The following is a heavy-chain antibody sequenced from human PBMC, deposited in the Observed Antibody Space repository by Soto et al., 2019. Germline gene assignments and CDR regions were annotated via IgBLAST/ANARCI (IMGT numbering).Heavy chain of an antibody. CDR3: ASPYSSSSGADY. V-gene: IGHV1-69*02. CDR2: IIPILGIA. Sequence: QVQLVQSGAEVKKPGSSVKVSCKASGGTFSSYTISWVRQAPGQGLEWMGRIIPILGIANYAQKFQGRVSITADKSTSTAYMELSSLRSEDTAVYYCASPYSSSSGADYWGQGTLVTVSS. J-gene: IGHJ4*02. CDR1: GGTFSSYT. D-gene: IGHD6-6*01.